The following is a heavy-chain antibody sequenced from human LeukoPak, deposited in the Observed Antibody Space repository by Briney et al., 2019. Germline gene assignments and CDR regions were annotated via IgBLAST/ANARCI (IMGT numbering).Heavy chain of an antibody. D-gene: IGHD3-22*01. CDR1: GGTFSSYA. V-gene: IGHV1-69*05. Sequence: SVKVSCKASGGTFSSYAISWVRQAPGQGLEWMGRIIPIFGTANYAQKFQGRVTITTDESTSTAYMELSSLRSEDTAVYYCARGSVRDYDSIGYFLDYWGQGTLVTVSS. CDR2: IIPIFGTA. J-gene: IGHJ4*02. CDR3: ARGSVRDYDSIGYFLDY.